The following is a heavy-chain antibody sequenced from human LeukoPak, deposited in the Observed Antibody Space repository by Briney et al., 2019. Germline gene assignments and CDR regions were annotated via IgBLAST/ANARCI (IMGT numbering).Heavy chain of an antibody. D-gene: IGHD6-13*01. V-gene: IGHV1-2*02. CDR1: GYTFTGYY. Sequence: ASVTVSCKASGYTFTGYYMHWVRQAPGQGLEWMGWINPNSGGTNYAQKFQGRVTMTRDTSISTAYMELSRLRSDDTAVYYCARDIGPSRITYSSSWLALNDAFDIWGQGTMVTVSS. CDR2: INPNSGGT. J-gene: IGHJ3*02. CDR3: ARDIGPSRITYSSSWLALNDAFDI.